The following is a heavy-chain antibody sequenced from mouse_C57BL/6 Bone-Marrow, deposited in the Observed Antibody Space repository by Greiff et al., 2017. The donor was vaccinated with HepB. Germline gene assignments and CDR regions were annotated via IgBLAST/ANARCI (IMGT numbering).Heavy chain of an antibody. CDR2: IWSGGST. Sequence: VKVEESGPGLVQPSQSLSITCTVSGFSLTSYGVHWVRQSPGKGLEWLGVIWSGGSTDYNAAFISRLSISKDNSKSQVFFKMNSLQADDTAIYYCARRGVVDYAMDYWGQGTSVTVSS. CDR3: ARRGVVDYAMDY. CDR1: GFSLTSYG. J-gene: IGHJ4*01. D-gene: IGHD1-1*01. V-gene: IGHV2-2*01.